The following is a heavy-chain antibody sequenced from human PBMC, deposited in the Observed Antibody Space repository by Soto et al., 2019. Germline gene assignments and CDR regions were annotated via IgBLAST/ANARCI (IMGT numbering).Heavy chain of an antibody. V-gene: IGHV1-3*01. CDR2: INAGNGNT. J-gene: IGHJ5*02. CDR3: ARGEFLNWFDP. CDR1: GYTFTSYA. D-gene: IGHD3-10*01. Sequence: QVQLVQSGAEVKKPGASVEVSCKASGYTFTSYAMHWVRQAPGQRLEWMGWINAGNGNTKYSQKFQGRVTITRDTSASTAYMELSSLRSEDTAVYYCARGEFLNWFDPWGQGTLVTVSS.